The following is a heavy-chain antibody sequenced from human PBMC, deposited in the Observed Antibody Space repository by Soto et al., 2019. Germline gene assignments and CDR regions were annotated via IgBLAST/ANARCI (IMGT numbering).Heavy chain of an antibody. CDR2: IYYSGPT. J-gene: IGHJ6*02. CDR3: VREEGAVTTGCYYYYYGVDV. D-gene: IGHD4-17*01. V-gene: IGHV4-31*03. CDR1: GGSISSGGYY. Sequence: QVQLQESGPGLVKPSQTLALTCTVSGGSISSGGYYWRWIRQHPGKGLEWIGYIYYSGPTNYNPSLNCRVTRAIDTSKNQFSLKLGSVTAADTAVYYCVREEGAVTTGCYYYYYGVDVWGQGTTVTVSS.